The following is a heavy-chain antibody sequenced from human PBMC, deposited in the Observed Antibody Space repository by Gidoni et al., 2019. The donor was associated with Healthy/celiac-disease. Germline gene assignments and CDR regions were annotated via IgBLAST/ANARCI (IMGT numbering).Heavy chain of an antibody. V-gene: IGHV3-66*01. CDR3: ARDIYSSGWDFNGDY. CDR1: GFTGSRNY. Sequence: EGQLVEAGGGWVQPGGSVRHSCAAAGFTGSRNYMSWVRQAPGKGLEWVSVIYSGGSTYSADSLKGRFTISRDNSKNTLYLQLNSLRAEDTAVYYCARDIYSSGWDFNGDYWGQGTLVTVSS. J-gene: IGHJ4*02. CDR2: IYSGGST. D-gene: IGHD6-19*01.